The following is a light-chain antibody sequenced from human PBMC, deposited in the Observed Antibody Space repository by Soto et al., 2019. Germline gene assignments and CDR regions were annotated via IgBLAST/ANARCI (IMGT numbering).Light chain of an antibody. J-gene: IGKJ3*01. CDR1: QSVSSSY. CDR2: GAS. CDR3: QQYGSSPFT. Sequence: EIVLTQSPGPLSLSPGERATLSCRASQSVSSSYLAWYQQKPGQAPRLLIYGASSRATGIPDRFSGSGSGTDCTLTISRLEPEDVAVYYCQQYGSSPFTLGPGTKVDIK. V-gene: IGKV3-20*01.